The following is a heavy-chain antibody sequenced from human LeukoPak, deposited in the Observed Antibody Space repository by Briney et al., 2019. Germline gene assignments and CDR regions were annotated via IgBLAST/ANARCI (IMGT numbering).Heavy chain of an antibody. J-gene: IGHJ4*02. CDR1: GFTFSCYA. CDR2: ISYDGSNK. Sequence: GRSLRLSCAASGFTFSCYAMHWVRQAPGKGLEWVAVISYDGSNKYYADSVKGRFTISRDNSKNTLYLQMDSLRAEDTAVYYCARARRPPGVRLDYWGQGTLVTVSS. D-gene: IGHD7-27*01. CDR3: ARARRPPGVRLDY. V-gene: IGHV3-30*04.